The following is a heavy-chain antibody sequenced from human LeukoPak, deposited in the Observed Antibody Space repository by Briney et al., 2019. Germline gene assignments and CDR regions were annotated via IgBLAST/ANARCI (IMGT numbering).Heavy chain of an antibody. CDR2: INANSGGT. J-gene: IGHJ4*02. D-gene: IGHD2-2*01. CDR3: ARFRGSSNFDY. Sequence: ASVKVSCKASGYTFTDYFMHWVRQAPGQGLEWMGWINANSGGTNYAQNFQGRVTMTRDTSISTVYMELNRLRSDDTAVYYCARFRGSSNFDYWGQGTLVTVSS. CDR1: GYTFTDYF. V-gene: IGHV1-2*02.